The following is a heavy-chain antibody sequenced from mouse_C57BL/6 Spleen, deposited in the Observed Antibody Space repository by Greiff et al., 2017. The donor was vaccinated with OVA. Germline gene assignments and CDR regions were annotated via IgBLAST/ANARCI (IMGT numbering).Heavy chain of an antibody. CDR3: ARPYYYGSRDWYFDV. J-gene: IGHJ1*03. CDR2: IHPNSGST. V-gene: IGHV1-64*01. D-gene: IGHD1-1*01. CDR1: GYTFTSYW. Sequence: QVQLQQSGAELVKPGASVKLSCKASGYTFTSYWMHWVKQRPGQGLEWIGMIHPNSGSTNYNEKFKSKATLTVDKSSSTAYMQLSSLTSEDAAVYYCARPYYYGSRDWYFDVWGTGTTVTVSS.